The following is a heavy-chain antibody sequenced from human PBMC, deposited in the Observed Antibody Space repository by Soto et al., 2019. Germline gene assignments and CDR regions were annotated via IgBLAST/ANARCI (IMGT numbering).Heavy chain of an antibody. CDR2: VYYNGGS. V-gene: IGHV4-59*08. J-gene: IGHJ6*02. D-gene: IGHD3-10*01. Sequence: QVQLQESGPGLVKPSETLSLTCTVSGGSIDGYNCAWIRQPPGTSLAWVGYVYYNGGSRYNHSLESRVTLSMDTSKSHFSLQLRSVTAADTAVYYCVRQGIGNLHGLVDVWGRGTTVTVSS. CDR1: GGSIDGYN. CDR3: VRQGIGNLHGLVDV.